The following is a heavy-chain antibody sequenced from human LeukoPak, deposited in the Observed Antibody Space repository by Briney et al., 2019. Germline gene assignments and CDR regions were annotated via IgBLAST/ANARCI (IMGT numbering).Heavy chain of an antibody. Sequence: ASVKVSCEASGYTFTSYGISWVRQAPGQGLEWMGWISAYNGNTNYAQKLQGRVTMTTDTSTSTAYMELRSLRSDDTAVYYCARDDGSDTAMAYYGMDVWGQGTTVTVSS. J-gene: IGHJ6*02. D-gene: IGHD5-18*01. V-gene: IGHV1-18*01. CDR2: ISAYNGNT. CDR3: ARDDGSDTAMAYYGMDV. CDR1: GYTFTSYG.